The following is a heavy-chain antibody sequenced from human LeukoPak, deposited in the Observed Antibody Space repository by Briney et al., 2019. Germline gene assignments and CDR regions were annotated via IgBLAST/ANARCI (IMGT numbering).Heavy chain of an antibody. CDR1: GGSFSGYY. Sequence: SETLSLTCAVYGGSFSGYYWSWIRQPPGKGLEWIGEINHSGSTNYNPSLKSRVTISVDTSKNQFSLKLSSVTAADTAVYYCARVVAAAGTEDYFDYWGQGTLVTVSS. V-gene: IGHV4-34*01. CDR2: INHSGST. D-gene: IGHD6-13*01. J-gene: IGHJ4*02. CDR3: ARVVAAAGTEDYFDY.